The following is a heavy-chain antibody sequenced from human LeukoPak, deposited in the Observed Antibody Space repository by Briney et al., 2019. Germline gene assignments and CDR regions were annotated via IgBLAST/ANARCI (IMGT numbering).Heavy chain of an antibody. CDR3: ARTSRVWFGTFYYMDV. J-gene: IGHJ6*03. Sequence: SETLSLTCAVYGGSFSGYYWSWIRQPPGKGLEWIGEINHSGSTNYNPSLKSRVTISVDTSKNQFSLKLSSVTAADTAVYYCARTSRVWFGTFYYMDVWGKGTTVTVSS. D-gene: IGHD3-10*01. CDR2: INHSGST. V-gene: IGHV4-34*01. CDR1: GGSFSGYY.